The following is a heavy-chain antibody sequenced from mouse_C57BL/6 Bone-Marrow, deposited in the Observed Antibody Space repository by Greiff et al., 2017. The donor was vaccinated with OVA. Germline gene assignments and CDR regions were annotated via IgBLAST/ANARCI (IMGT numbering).Heavy chain of an antibody. J-gene: IGHJ2*01. CDR1: GYTFTSYW. CDR3: ARERLDYYYFDY. D-gene: IGHD2-4*01. CDR2: IYPSDSET. Sequence: QVQLKQPGAELVRPGSSVKLSCKASGYTFTSYWMDWVKQRPGQGLEWIGNIYPSDSETNYNQKFKDKATLTVDKSSSTAYMQLSSLTSEDSAVYYCARERLDYYYFDYWGQGTTLTVSS. V-gene: IGHV1-61*01.